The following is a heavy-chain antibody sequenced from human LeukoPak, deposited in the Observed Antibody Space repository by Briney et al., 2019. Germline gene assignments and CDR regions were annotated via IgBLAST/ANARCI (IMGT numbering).Heavy chain of an antibody. V-gene: IGHV3-30*04. D-gene: IGHD6-19*01. CDR1: GFTFSSYA. CDR3: AKVRPPPGSGWYGGDDS. Sequence: GGSLRLSCAASGFTFSSYAMHWVRQAPGKGLEWVAVISYDGSNKYYADSVKGRFTLSRDNSKNTLYLQMNSLRVEDTAVYYCAKVRPPPGSGWYGGDDSWGQGTLVTVSS. CDR2: ISYDGSNK. J-gene: IGHJ4*02.